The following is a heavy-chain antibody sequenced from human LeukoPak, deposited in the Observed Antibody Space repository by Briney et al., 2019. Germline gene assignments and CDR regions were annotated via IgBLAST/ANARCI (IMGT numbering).Heavy chain of an antibody. D-gene: IGHD3-3*01. V-gene: IGHV4-4*07. J-gene: IGHJ5*02. CDR2: IYTSGST. Sequence: PSETLSLTCTVSGGSISSYYWTWIRQPAGKGLEWIGRIYTSGSTNYNPSLKSRVTMSVDTSKNQFSLKLSSVTAADTAVYYCARGPPYYDFWSGYVGVIDPWGQGTLVTVSS. CDR1: GGSISSYY. CDR3: ARGPPYYDFWSGYVGVIDP.